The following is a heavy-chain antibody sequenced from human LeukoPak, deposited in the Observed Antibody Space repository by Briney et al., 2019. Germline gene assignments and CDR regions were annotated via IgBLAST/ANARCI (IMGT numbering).Heavy chain of an antibody. J-gene: IGHJ4*02. CDR3: AKGRTIVGLVLPCYYFDF. V-gene: IGHV3-23*01. CDR1: GFTINTYA. CDR2: ISDSGGGT. Sequence: GGSLRLSCAASGFTINTYAMSWVRQAPGKGLEWVSTISDSGGGTYFADSVQGRFTISRDNSKNTLYLQMNTLRAEDTAAYYCAKGRTIVGLVLPCYYFDFWGQGTLVTVSS. D-gene: IGHD3/OR15-3a*01.